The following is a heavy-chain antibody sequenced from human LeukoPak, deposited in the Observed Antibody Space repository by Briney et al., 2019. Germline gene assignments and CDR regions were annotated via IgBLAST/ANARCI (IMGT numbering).Heavy chain of an antibody. J-gene: IGHJ4*02. CDR2: IIPSGHTT. V-gene: IGHV3-23*01. CDR3: AKDDRWLQFCC. CDR1: GFTFSSYG. Sequence: GGSLRLSCAASGFTFSSYGMSWVRQAPGKGLEWVSGIIPSGHTTYYADSVRGRFTISRDNSRNTLYLQMNSLRAEDTAVYYCAKDDRWLQFCCWGQGTPVTVSA. D-gene: IGHD5-24*01.